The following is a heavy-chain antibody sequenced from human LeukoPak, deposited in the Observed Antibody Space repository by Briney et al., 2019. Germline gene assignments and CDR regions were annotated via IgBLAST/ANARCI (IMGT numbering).Heavy chain of an antibody. CDR3: ARLLGGYSSSSTDY. Sequence: SETLSLTCSVSGYSISSGYYWGWIRQPPGEGLEWFGSIYQSGSTSYNPSLKSRVTISVDTSKNRFSLKLSSVTAADTAVYYCARLLGGYSSSSTDYWGQGTLVTVSS. V-gene: IGHV4-38-2*02. J-gene: IGHJ4*02. CDR2: IYQSGST. CDR1: GYSISSGYY. D-gene: IGHD6-6*01.